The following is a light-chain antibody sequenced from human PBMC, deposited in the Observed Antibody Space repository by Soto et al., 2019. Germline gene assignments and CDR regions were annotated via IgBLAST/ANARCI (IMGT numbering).Light chain of an antibody. J-gene: IGKJ4*01. CDR2: GAY. CDR3: QQSHSSPLT. CDR1: QDISNC. V-gene: IGKV1-39*01. Sequence: DIQMTQSPSSLSASVGDRVTITCQASQDISNCLNWYQQKPGRAPELLIYGAYSLQSGVPSRFSGSGSGTDFTLTISSLQPEDSAAYYCQQSHSSPLTSGGGAKVDIK.